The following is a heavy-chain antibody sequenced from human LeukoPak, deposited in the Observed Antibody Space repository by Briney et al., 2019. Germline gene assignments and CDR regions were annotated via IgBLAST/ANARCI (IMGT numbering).Heavy chain of an antibody. CDR2: IIPIFGTA. CDR3: ASDIVVVPAAQPSGYYYYMDV. J-gene: IGHJ6*03. Sequence: SVKVSCKASEGTFSSYAISWVRQAPGQGLEWMGGIIPIFGTANYAQKFQGRVTITTDESTSTAYMELSSLRSEDTAVYYCASDIVVVPAAQPSGYYYYMDVWGKGTTVTVSS. D-gene: IGHD2-2*01. V-gene: IGHV1-69*05. CDR1: EGTFSSYA.